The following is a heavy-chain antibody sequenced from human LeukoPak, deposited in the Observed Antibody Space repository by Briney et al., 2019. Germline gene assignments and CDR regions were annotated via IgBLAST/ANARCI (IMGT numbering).Heavy chain of an antibody. CDR2: ISGSGGST. Sequence: GGSLRLSCAASGFTFSSYAMSWVRQAPGKGLEWVSAISGSGGSTYYADSVKGRFTISRDNSNNTLYLQMNSLRAEDKAVYYCAKVADDYGDYDWFDPWGQGTLVTVSS. J-gene: IGHJ5*02. V-gene: IGHV3-23*01. CDR1: GFTFSSYA. CDR3: AKVADDYGDYDWFDP. D-gene: IGHD4-17*01.